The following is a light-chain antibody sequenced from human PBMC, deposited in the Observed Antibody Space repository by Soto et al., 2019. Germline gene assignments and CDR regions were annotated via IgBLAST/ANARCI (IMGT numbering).Light chain of an antibody. CDR3: QQRSDWPRT. CDR2: DAS. CDR1: QDVSIY. V-gene: IGKV3-11*01. Sequence: EIVLTQSPATLSLSPGERATLSCRASQDVSIYLAWYQQKPGQAPRLLIHDASNRATGIPARFSASGSGTDFTLSINGLEPEDFAIYYCQQRSDWPRTFGQGTKVEI. J-gene: IGKJ1*01.